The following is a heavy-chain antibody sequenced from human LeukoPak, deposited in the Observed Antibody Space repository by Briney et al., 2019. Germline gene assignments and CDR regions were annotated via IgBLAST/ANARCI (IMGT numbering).Heavy chain of an antibody. CDR2: ISLTGAT. CDR3: SRESGAFCPFGY. V-gene: IGHV4-4*02. CDR1: GGSISSTNW. J-gene: IGHJ4*02. Sequence: PSETLTLTCGASGGSISSTNWWSCVRQPPGQGLEWIGEISLTGATNYNPSLNGRVTMSLDGTRNQLSLTLTSVTAADTAIYYCSRESGAFCPFGYWGQGALFIVPP. D-gene: IGHD1-26*01.